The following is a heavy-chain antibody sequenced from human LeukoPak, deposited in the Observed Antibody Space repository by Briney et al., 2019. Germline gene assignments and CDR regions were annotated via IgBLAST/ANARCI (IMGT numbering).Heavy chain of an antibody. J-gene: IGHJ4*02. V-gene: IGHV1-69*05. CDR2: IIPIFGTA. D-gene: IGHD2-2*01. CDR1: GGTFSSYA. CDR3: AISGYCSSTSCPPDY. Sequence: ASVKVSCKASGGTFSSYAISWVRQAPGQGLEWMGGIIPIFGTANYAQKFQGRVTITTDESTSTAYMELSSLRSEDTAVYYCAISGYCSSTSCPPDYWGQGTLVTVSS.